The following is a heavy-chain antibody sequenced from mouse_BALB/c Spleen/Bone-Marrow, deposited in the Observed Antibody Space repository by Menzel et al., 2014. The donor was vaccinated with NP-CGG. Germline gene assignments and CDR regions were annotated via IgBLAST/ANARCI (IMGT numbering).Heavy chain of an antibody. D-gene: IGHD2-4*01. J-gene: IGHJ3*01. CDR2: IDPYDSET. V-gene: IGHV1-52*01. Sequence: QVQLKHSGAELVRPGASVNLSCKASGYTFTSYWMNWVKQRPEQGLEWIGRIDPYDSETHYNQKFKDKAILTVDKSSSTAYVQLSSLTSEDSAVYYCARGRDYDVFSYWGQGTLVTVSA. CDR1: GYTFTSYW. CDR3: ARGRDYDVFSY.